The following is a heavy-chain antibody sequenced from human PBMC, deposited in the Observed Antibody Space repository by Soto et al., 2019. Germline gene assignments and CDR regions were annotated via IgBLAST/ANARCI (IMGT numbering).Heavy chain of an antibody. CDR2: INAGNGNT. CDR1: GYTFTSYA. CDR3: ARDRALELGDY. J-gene: IGHJ4*02. Sequence: ASVKVSCKASGYTFTSYAMQWVRQAPGQRLEWMGWINAGNGNTKYSQKFQGRVTITRDTSTSTAYMELRSLRSDDTAVYYCARDRALELGDYWGQGTLVTVSS. D-gene: IGHD1-26*01. V-gene: IGHV1-3*01.